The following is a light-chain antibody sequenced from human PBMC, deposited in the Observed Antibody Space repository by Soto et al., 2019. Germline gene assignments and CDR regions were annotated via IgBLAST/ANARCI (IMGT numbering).Light chain of an antibody. CDR3: QQRSNWPSLT. J-gene: IGKJ4*01. V-gene: IGKV3-11*01. CDR2: DAS. Sequence: EIVLRQSPATLSLSPGERATLSCRASQSVGSYLAWYQHKPGQAPRLLISDASNRATGIPARFSGSGSETDFTLTISSLGPEDSAVYYCQQRSNWPSLTFGGGTKVDIK. CDR1: QSVGSY.